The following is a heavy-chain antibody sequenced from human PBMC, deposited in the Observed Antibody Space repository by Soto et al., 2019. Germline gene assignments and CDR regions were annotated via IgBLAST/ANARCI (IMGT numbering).Heavy chain of an antibody. J-gene: IGHJ4*02. Sequence: GGSLRLSCAVSGFTFSSHAMSWVRQAPGKGLECVSSITGSGDSTYYADSVKGRFTISRDKSKSTLYLQMNSLRAEDTAVYYCAKDIQFSGWLSAQTFDYWGQGTQVTVSS. V-gene: IGHV3-23*01. CDR1: GFTFSSHA. CDR3: AKDIQFSGWLSAQTFDY. D-gene: IGHD6-19*01. CDR2: ITGSGDST.